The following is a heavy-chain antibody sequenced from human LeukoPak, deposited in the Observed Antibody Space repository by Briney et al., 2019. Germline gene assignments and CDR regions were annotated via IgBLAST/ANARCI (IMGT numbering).Heavy chain of an antibody. Sequence: ASVQVSCKASGYTFTGSYMHWVRQAPGQGLAWMGWINPNSGGKNYAQKFQGRVTMTRDTSISTAYMELSRLRSDDTAVYYCARGRGIMTTVTTPDYWGQGTLVTVSS. J-gene: IGHJ4*02. D-gene: IGHD4-17*01. CDR2: INPNSGGK. CDR3: ARGRGIMTTVTTPDY. V-gene: IGHV1-2*02. CDR1: GYTFTGSY.